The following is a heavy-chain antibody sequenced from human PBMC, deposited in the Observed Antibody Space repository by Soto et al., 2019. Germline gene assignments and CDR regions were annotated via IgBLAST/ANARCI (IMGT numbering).Heavy chain of an antibody. V-gene: IGHV4-31*03. D-gene: IGHD2-2*03. CDR1: GGSITSGNYY. Sequence: QVQLQESGPGLVKPSQTLSLTCTISGGSITSGNYYWSWIRQPPGTGLEWMGYIDSSGSSYYDPSLKSRLIMSVDTSKNQFSLKLASVTAADTAVYYCARDPGYCMSGTCPTNGGMDIWGQGTTVTVSS. CDR2: IDSSGSS. CDR3: ARDPGYCMSGTCPTNGGMDI. J-gene: IGHJ6*02.